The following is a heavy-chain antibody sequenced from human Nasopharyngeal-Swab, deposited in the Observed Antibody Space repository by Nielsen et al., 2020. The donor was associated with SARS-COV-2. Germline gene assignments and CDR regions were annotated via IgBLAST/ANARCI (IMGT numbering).Heavy chain of an antibody. CDR3: VAGGTSGWRTWGY. J-gene: IGHJ4*02. CDR2: IYPGDSDT. Sequence: GESLKISCKGSGYSFTSYWIGWVRQMPGKGLEWMGSIYPGDSDTRYSPSFEGQVTISADKTITTAYLQGSSLKDSDTAMYYCVAGGTSGWRTWGYWGQGTLVTVSS. D-gene: IGHD6-19*01. CDR1: GYSFTSYW. V-gene: IGHV5-51*01.